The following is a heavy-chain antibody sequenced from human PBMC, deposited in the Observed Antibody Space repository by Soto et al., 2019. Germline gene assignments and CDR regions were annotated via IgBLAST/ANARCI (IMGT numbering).Heavy chain of an antibody. J-gene: IGHJ5*02. D-gene: IGHD6-6*01. V-gene: IGHV1-18*01. Sequence: QVQLVQSGAEVKKPGASVKVSCKASGYTFTSYGISWVRQAPGQGLEWMGWISAYNGNTNYAQKLQGRVTMTTDTSTSTDSMELRSLRSDATAVYCCARSSGSAYWFDPWGQGTLVTVSS. CDR2: ISAYNGNT. CDR1: GYTFTSYG. CDR3: ARSSGSAYWFDP.